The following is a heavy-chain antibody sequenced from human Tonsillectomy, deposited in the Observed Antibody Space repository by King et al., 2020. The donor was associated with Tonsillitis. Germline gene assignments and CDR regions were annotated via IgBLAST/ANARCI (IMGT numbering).Heavy chain of an antibody. Sequence: VQLVESGGGLVQPGGALRLSCAASGFTFSAYGMKWVRQAPGKRLEWVSYISSGLGAKNYADSVKGRFTISRDNAKNSLYLQMNSLRADDTAVYYCARGGAARPDYWGQGTLVTVSS. CDR1: GFTFSAYG. CDR3: ARGGAARPDY. V-gene: IGHV3-48*01. CDR2: ISSGLGAK. D-gene: IGHD6-6*01. J-gene: IGHJ4*02.